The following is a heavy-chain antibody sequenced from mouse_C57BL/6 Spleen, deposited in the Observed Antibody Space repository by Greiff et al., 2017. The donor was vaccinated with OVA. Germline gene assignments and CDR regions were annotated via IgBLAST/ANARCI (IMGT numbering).Heavy chain of an antibody. D-gene: IGHD2-4*01. Sequence: VQLQQSGAELVRPGASVKLSCTASGFNIKDYYMHWVKQRPEQGLEWIGRIDPEDGDTEYAPKFQGKATMTADTSSNTAYLQLSSLTSEDTAVYYCVYDYDGYYFDYWGKGTTLTVSS. V-gene: IGHV14-1*01. J-gene: IGHJ2*01. CDR1: GFNIKDYY. CDR2: IDPEDGDT. CDR3: VYDYDGYYFDY.